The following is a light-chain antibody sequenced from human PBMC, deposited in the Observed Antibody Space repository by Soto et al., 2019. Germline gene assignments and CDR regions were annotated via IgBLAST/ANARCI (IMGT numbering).Light chain of an antibody. CDR2: AAS. J-gene: IGKJ4*01. CDR1: QTVIGNY. V-gene: IGKV3-20*01. CDR3: QQYGYSPPHT. Sequence: EIVLTQSPGTLSLSPGESATLSCRASQTVIGNYLAWHQLRPGQAPRLLIYAASTRATGIPDRFNGTGSRTDFTLTITRLEPEDFALYYCQQYGYSPPHTFGGGTRVDMK.